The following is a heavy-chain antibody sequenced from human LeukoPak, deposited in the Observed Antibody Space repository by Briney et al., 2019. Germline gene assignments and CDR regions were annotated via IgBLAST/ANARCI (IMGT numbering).Heavy chain of an antibody. J-gene: IGHJ4*02. CDR1: GVTFSSYE. V-gene: IGHV3-48*03. Sequence: GGSLRLSCAASGVTFSSYEINWVRQAPGNGLEWVSYISSGGNTVHYADSVKGRFTISRDNTKNSLYLQMNSLRAEETDVYYCARVPGSSGWNYYFDYWGQGTLVTVSS. CDR2: ISSGGNTV. CDR3: ARVPGSSGWNYYFDY. D-gene: IGHD6-19*01.